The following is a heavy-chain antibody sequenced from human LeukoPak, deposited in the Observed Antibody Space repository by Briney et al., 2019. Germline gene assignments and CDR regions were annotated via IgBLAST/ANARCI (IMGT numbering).Heavy chain of an antibody. CDR2: INPNSGGT. Sequence: ASVKVSCKASGYTFTGYYMHWVRQAPGQGLEWMGRINPNSGGTNYAQKFQGRVTMTRDTSISTAYMELSRLRSDETAMYYCARETGTTKKFYYYMDVWGKGTTVTVSS. J-gene: IGHJ6*03. CDR1: GYTFTGYY. D-gene: IGHD1-7*01. V-gene: IGHV1-2*06. CDR3: ARETGTTKKFYYYMDV.